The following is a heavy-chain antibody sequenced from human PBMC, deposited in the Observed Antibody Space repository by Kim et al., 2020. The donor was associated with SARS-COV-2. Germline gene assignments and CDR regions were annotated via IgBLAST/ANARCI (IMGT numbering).Heavy chain of an antibody. V-gene: IGHV4-34*01. Sequence: SETLSLTCAVYGGSFSGYYWSWIRQPPGNGLEWIGEINHSGSTNYNPSLKSRVTISVDTSKNQFSLKLSSVTAADTAVYYCARSSIAARQNYYYYMDVWGKGTTVTVSS. CDR3: ARSSIAARQNYYYYMDV. D-gene: IGHD6-6*01. J-gene: IGHJ6*03. CDR1: GGSFSGYY. CDR2: INHSGST.